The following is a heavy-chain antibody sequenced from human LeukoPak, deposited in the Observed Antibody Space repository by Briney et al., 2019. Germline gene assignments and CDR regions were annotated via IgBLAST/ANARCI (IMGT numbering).Heavy chain of an antibody. CDR2: IYYSGST. V-gene: IGHV4-31*03. Sequence: SETLSLTCTVSGGSISSGGYYWSWIRQHPGKGLEWIGYIYYSGSTYYNPSLKSRVTISVDTSKNRFSLKLSSATAADTAVYYCARGISGSYYVWGQGTLVTVSS. CDR1: GGSISSGGYY. CDR3: ARGISGSYYV. D-gene: IGHD1-26*01. J-gene: IGHJ4*02.